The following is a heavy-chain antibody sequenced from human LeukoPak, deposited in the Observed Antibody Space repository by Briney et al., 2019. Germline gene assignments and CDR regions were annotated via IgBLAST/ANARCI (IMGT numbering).Heavy chain of an antibody. CDR2: ISYEGSNK. Sequence: GGSLRLSSAASGFTCTSYAMPWARPAPGQGVEWVAVISYEGSNKYYADSVKGQFTISRDNSKNTLYLQMNSLRAEDTAVYYCARDHAYCGGDCYSGYYYYGMDVWGQGTTVTVSS. CDR3: ARDHAYCGGDCYSGYYYYGMDV. CDR1: GFTCTSYA. D-gene: IGHD2-21*02. V-gene: IGHV3-30*04. J-gene: IGHJ6*02.